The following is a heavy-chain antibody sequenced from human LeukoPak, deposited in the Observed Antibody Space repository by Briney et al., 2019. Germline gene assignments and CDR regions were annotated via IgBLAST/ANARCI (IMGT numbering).Heavy chain of an antibody. J-gene: IGHJ4*02. CDR2: IRGSGVET. V-gene: IGHV3-23*01. Sequence: QLGGPLRLSCAASGFTFNIYGMNWVRQAPGKGLEWVSGIRGSGVETFYAESVKGRFTISRDNSKNTLYLQMNSLRAEDTAVYYCAKDSGAIAARSFDYWGQGTLVTVSS. CDR1: GFTFNIYG. D-gene: IGHD6-6*01. CDR3: AKDSGAIAARSFDY.